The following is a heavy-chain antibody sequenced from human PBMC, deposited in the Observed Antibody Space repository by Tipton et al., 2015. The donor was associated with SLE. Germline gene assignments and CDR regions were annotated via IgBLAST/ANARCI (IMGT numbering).Heavy chain of an antibody. Sequence: SLRLSCAASGFTFSSYGMSWVRQAPGKGLEWVSAISGTSINTYYADSVKGRFTVSRDDSKNTLYLQMNILRAEDTAVYYCAKPGRTVAGNYFDYWGLGTLVTVSS. CDR1: GFTFSSYG. D-gene: IGHD6-19*01. CDR2: ISGTSINT. J-gene: IGHJ4*02. V-gene: IGHV3-23*01. CDR3: AKPGRTVAGNYFDY.